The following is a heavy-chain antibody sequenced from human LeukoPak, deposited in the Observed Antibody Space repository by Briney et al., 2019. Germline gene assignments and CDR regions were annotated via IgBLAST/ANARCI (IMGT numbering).Heavy chain of an antibody. CDR3: ARDLPSPTISGADDY. V-gene: IGHV1-2*06. D-gene: IGHD4/OR15-4a*01. J-gene: IGHJ4*02. CDR1: GYTFTCYY. Sequence: GASVKVSCRASGYTFTCYYMFWLRQAPGQGLELMGRINPNSGGTNYEQEFQGRGTMTRNTSTTTAYKELSSLRSDDTAVYYCARDLPSPTISGADDYWGQGTLVTVSS. CDR2: INPNSGGT.